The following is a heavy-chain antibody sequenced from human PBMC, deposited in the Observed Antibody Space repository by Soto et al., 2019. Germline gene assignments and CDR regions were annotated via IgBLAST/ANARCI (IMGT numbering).Heavy chain of an antibody. CDR1: GYTFSSYD. J-gene: IGHJ4*02. CDR3: ATSGGGWYLY. CDR2: LNPNSGDT. V-gene: IGHV1-8*01. D-gene: IGHD6-19*01. Sequence: QVQLVQSGAEVKTPGASVKVSCKASGYTFSSYDINWVRQATGQGLEWMGWLNPNSGDTGYAQKFQGRVTLTRHTSINTAYIELSSLTSDDTAVYYCATSGGGWYLYWGQGTLVTVSS.